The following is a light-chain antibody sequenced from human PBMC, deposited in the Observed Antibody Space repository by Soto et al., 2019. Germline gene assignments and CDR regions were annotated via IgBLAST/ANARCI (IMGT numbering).Light chain of an antibody. J-gene: IGKJ4*01. CDR2: GAS. CDR3: QQYNNWPLT. CDR1: QSVNND. V-gene: IGKV3D-15*01. Sequence: EIVLTQSPGTQSWSPGDNATPSCRARQSVNNDSLAWYQQKPGQAPRLLIYGASRRATGIPDRFSGSGSGTEFTLTISSLQSEDFAVYYCQQYNNWPLTCGGGTKGDI.